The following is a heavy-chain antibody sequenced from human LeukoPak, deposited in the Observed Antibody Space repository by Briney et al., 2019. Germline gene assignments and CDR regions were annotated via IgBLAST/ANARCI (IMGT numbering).Heavy chain of an antibody. CDR2: IYYSGST. Sequence: SETLSLTCTVSGDSITGSSYYWGWIRQSPGKGLEWIGNIYYSGSTYYNSSLKGRVTISIDTSKIQFSLRLTSVTAADTAVYYCTRGSYDVLTGRSTLGEYWGQGTLVAVSS. D-gene: IGHD3-9*01. V-gene: IGHV4-39*01. J-gene: IGHJ4*02. CDR1: GDSITGSSYY. CDR3: TRGSYDVLTGRSTLGEY.